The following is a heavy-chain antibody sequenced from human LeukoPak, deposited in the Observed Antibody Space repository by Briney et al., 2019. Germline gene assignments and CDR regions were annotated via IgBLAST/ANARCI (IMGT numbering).Heavy chain of an antibody. CDR1: GGSISSYY. J-gene: IGHJ4*02. CDR3: ARGQDYYGSRSYHYFDY. V-gene: IGHV4-59*01. CDR2: IYYSGN. D-gene: IGHD3-10*01. Sequence: SETLSLTCTVSGGSISSYYWSWIRQPPGKGLEWIGYIYYSGNNNNPSFKSRVTISVDTSKNQFSLKLSSVTAADTAVYYCARGQDYYGSRSYHYFDYWGQGTLVTVSS.